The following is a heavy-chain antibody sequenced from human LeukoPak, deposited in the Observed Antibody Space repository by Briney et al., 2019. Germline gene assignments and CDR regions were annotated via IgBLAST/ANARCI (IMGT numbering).Heavy chain of an antibody. J-gene: IGHJ4*02. CDR2: INPNSGGT. Sequence: ASVKVSCKASGYTFTGYYMHWVRQAPGQGLEWMGWINPNSGGTNYAQKFQGRVTMTRDTSISTAYMELSRLRSDDTAVYYCARAVTTDVLVSSHGFDYWGQGTPVTVSS. CDR3: ARAVTTDVLVSSHGFDY. V-gene: IGHV1-2*02. D-gene: IGHD4-17*01. CDR1: GYTFTGYY.